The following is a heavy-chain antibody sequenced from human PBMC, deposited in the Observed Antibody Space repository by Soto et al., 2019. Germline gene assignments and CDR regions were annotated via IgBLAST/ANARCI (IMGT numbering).Heavy chain of an antibody. Sequence: GASVKVSCKASGYTFTGYYMHWVRQAPGQGLEGMGWINPNSGGTNYAQKFQGRVTMTRDTSISTAYMELSRLRSDDTAVYYCAGWLGYSSSWHPLKYNYGMDVWGQGTTVTV. CDR1: GYTFTGYY. D-gene: IGHD6-13*01. CDR3: AGWLGYSSSWHPLKYNYGMDV. J-gene: IGHJ6*02. CDR2: INPNSGGT. V-gene: IGHV1-2*02.